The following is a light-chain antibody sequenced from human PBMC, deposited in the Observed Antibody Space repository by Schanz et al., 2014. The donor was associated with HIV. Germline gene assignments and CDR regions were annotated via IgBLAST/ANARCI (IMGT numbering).Light chain of an antibody. CDR3: QQSYSATPYT. Sequence: DIQMTQSPSTLSASVGDRVSITCRASQSVSPWLAWYQQKPGKAPNLLIYKASSLESGVPSRFSGSGSGTDFTLTITSLQFDDFATYYCQQSYSATPYTFGQGTRLEIK. CDR1: QSVSPW. J-gene: IGKJ2*01. CDR2: KAS. V-gene: IGKV1-5*03.